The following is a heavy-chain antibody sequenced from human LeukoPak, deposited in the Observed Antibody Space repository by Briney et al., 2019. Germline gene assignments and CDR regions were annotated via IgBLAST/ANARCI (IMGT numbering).Heavy chain of an antibody. D-gene: IGHD3-9*01. CDR1: GGSFSGYY. V-gene: IGHV4-34*01. Sequence: SETLSLTCAVYGGSFSGYYWSWIRQPPGKGLEWIGEINHSGSTNYNPSLKSRVTISVDTSKNQFSLKLSSVTAADTAVYYCARHFFDFDWLYIQDYWGQGTLVTVSS. J-gene: IGHJ4*02. CDR3: ARHFFDFDWLYIQDY. CDR2: INHSGST.